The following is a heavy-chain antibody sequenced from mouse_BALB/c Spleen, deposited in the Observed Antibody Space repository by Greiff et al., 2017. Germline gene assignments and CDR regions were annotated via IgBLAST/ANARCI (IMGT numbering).Heavy chain of an antibody. Sequence: EVQLQQSGPELVKPGASVKMSCKASGYTFTDYYMDWVKQSHGESFEWIGRVNPYNGGTSYNQKFKGKATLTVDKSSSTAYMELNSLTSEDSAVYYCGMGRLYYFDYWGQGTTLTVSS. CDR1: GYTFTDYY. CDR2: VNPYNGGT. CDR3: GMGRLYYFDY. J-gene: IGHJ2*01. V-gene: IGHV1-19*01. D-gene: IGHD3-2*02.